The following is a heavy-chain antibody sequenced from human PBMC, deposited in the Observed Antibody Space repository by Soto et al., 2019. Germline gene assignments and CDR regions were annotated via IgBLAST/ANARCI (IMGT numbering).Heavy chain of an antibody. D-gene: IGHD1-1*01. Sequence: ASVKVSCKASGYTFTVYYMHWVRQAPGQGLEWMGWISPNSGGTFAAQKFQGRVTMTRDTSVNMAYMELTSLKSDDTAVYYCARHLNLGNTGEKTAPYFDYWGQGTLVTVSS. J-gene: IGHJ4*02. CDR2: ISPNSGGT. CDR1: GYTFTVYY. CDR3: ARHLNLGNTGEKTAPYFDY. V-gene: IGHV1-2*02.